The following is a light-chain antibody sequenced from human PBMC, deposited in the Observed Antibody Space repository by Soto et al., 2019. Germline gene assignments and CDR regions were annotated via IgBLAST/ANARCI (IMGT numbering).Light chain of an antibody. CDR3: QAWATGIHI. CDR2: VNSDGSH. V-gene: IGLV4-69*01. Sequence: QSVLTQSPSASASLGASVKLTCTLSSRHNTNAIAWHQQQPKKGPRFLMKVNSDGSHFKGDGIPDRFSGSSSGAERYLTISSLQSEDEADYYCQAWATGIHIFVGGTKLTVL. CDR1: SRHNTNA. J-gene: IGLJ2*01.